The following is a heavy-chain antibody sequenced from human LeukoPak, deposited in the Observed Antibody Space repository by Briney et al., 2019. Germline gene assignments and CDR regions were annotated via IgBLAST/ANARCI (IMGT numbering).Heavy chain of an antibody. CDR2: ISGSGGST. CDR3: AKQPQNDSIWSN. CDR1: GFTFSSYA. Sequence: PGGSLRLSCAASGFTFSSYAMSWVRQAPGKGLDWVSTISGSGGSTYYADSVKGRFTISRDSSKKTLYLQMNSLRAEDTAVYYCAKQPQNDSIWSNWGQGTLVTVPS. V-gene: IGHV3-23*01. J-gene: IGHJ4*02. D-gene: IGHD3-16*01.